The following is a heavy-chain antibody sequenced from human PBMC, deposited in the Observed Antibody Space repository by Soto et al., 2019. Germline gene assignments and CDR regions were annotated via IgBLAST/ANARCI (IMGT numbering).Heavy chain of an antibody. D-gene: IGHD6-6*01. CDR2: IKQDGSEK. J-gene: IGHJ6*03. Sequence: GGSLRLSCAASGFTFSSYWMSWVRQAPGKGLEWVANIKQDGSEKYYVDSVKGRFTISRDNAKNSLYLQMNSLRAEDTAVYYCARPAYSSSSLVEAGSYYYYYYMDVWGKGTTVTVSS. V-gene: IGHV3-7*01. CDR3: ARPAYSSSSLVEAGSYYYYYYMDV. CDR1: GFTFSSYW.